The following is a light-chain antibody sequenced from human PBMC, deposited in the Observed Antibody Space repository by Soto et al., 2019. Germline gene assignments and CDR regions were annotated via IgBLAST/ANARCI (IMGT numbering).Light chain of an antibody. Sequence: QSVLTQPASVSGSPGQSITISCTGTASDVAAYNYVSWYQQHPGKAPKLIIYEVTNRPSGVSNRFSGSKSGNTASLAISGLQAEDEADYYCAAYTSSSTLEVFGGGTKLTV. CDR3: AAYTSSSTLEV. CDR1: ASDVAAYNY. J-gene: IGLJ2*01. V-gene: IGLV2-14*01. CDR2: EVT.